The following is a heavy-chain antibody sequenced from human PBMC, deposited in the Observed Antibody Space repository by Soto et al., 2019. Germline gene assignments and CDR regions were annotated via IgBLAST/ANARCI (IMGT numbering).Heavy chain of an antibody. CDR3: AKDQVGNYCSGPYFDY. CDR2: ISGSGGST. Sequence: GGSLRLSCAASGFTFSSYAMSWVRQAPGKGLEWVSAISGSGGSTYYADSVKGRFTISRDNSKNTLYLQMNSLRAEDTAVYYCAKDQVGNYCSGPYFDYWGQGTLVTVSS. CDR1: GFTFSSYA. V-gene: IGHV3-23*01. J-gene: IGHJ4*02. D-gene: IGHD3-10*01.